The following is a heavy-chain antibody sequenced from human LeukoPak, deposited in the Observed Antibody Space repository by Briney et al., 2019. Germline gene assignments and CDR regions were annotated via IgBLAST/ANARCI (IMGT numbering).Heavy chain of an antibody. Sequence: GGSLRLSCAASGFTFSSYAMSWVRQAPGKGLGWLSYIGSSDSTTHYADSVKGRFTISRDNAKNTLYLQMNSLRAEDTAVYYCAKSVVAGTYYYYYYMDVWGKGTTVTISS. CDR1: GFTFSSYA. D-gene: IGHD6-19*01. CDR3: AKSVVAGTYYYYYYMDV. CDR2: IGSSDSTT. J-gene: IGHJ6*03. V-gene: IGHV3-48*04.